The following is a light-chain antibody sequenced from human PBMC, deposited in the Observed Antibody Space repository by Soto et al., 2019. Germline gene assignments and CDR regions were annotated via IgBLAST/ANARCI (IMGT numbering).Light chain of an antibody. V-gene: IGLV1-47*02. CDR1: SSNIGSKY. CDR3: AAWDDSLSGYV. Sequence: QSVLTHPASPSGSRGQRVTISCSGHSSNIGSKYVYWYQQLPGTAPKLLIYSYNQRPSGVPDRFSGSKSGTSASLAISGLRSEDEADYYCAAWDDSLSGYVFGTGTKVTVL. J-gene: IGLJ1*01. CDR2: SYN.